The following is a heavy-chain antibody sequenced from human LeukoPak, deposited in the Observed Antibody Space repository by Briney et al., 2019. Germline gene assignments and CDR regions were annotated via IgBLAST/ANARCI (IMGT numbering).Heavy chain of an antibody. J-gene: IGHJ4*02. Sequence: SETLSLTCAVYGGSFSGYYWSWIRQPPGKGLEWIGEINHSGSTNYNPSLKSRVTISVDTSKNQFSLKLSSVTAADTAVYYCAREGQDIVVVPAADWDYWGQGTLVTVSS. D-gene: IGHD2-2*01. CDR1: GGSFSGYY. CDR3: AREGQDIVVVPAADWDY. CDR2: INHSGST. V-gene: IGHV4-34*01.